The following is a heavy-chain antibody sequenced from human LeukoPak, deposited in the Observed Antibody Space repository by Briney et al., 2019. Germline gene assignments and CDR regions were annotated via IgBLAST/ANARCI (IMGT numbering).Heavy chain of an antibody. CDR1: GYPISSGYY. CDR3: ANLGGATTDDALDY. Sequence: SETLSLTCTVSGYPISSGYYWGWIRQPPGKGLEWIGSIYHSGSTYYNPSLKSRVTISVDTSKNQFSLKLSSVTAADTAVYYCANLGGATTDDALDYWGQGTLVTVSS. CDR2: IYHSGST. D-gene: IGHD1-26*01. V-gene: IGHV4-38-2*02. J-gene: IGHJ4*02.